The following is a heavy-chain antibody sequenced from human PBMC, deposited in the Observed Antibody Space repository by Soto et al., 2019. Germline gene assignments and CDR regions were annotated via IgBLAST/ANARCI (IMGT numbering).Heavy chain of an antibody. Sequence: QVQLVQSGAEVKKPGSSVKVSCKASGGTFSSYAISWERQAHGQGLEWMGGIIPIFGTANYAQTFQGRVTITADESTSTAYMELSSLRSEDTSVYYCGVQLVLGDYYGMDVWGQGTTVTVSS. CDR3: GVQLVLGDYYGMDV. J-gene: IGHJ6*02. CDR2: IIPIFGTA. CDR1: GGTFSSYA. V-gene: IGHV1-69*01. D-gene: IGHD6-13*01.